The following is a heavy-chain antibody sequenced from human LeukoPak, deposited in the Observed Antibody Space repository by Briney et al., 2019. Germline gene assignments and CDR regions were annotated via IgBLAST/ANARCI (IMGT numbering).Heavy chain of an antibody. CDR3: AAVDGSSGLSISAFDI. CDR1: GFTFTSSA. CDR2: IVVGSGNT. J-gene: IGHJ3*02. Sequence: SVKVSCKASGFTFTSSAVQWVRQARGQRLEWIGWIVVGSGNTNYAQKFQERVTITRDMSTSTAYMELSSLRSEDTAVYYCAAVDGSSGLSISAFDIWGQGTMVTVSS. D-gene: IGHD3-22*01. V-gene: IGHV1-58*01.